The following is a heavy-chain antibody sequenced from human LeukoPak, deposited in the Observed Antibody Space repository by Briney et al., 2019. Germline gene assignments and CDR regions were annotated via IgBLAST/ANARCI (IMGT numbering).Heavy chain of an antibody. Sequence: PGVSLRLSCAASGFTFSGSAMHWVRQASGKGLEWVGRSRSKANSYARAYAASVKGRFTISRDDSKNTAYLQMNSLKTEDTAVYYCTRHLAGDYGDYRDYWGQGTLVTVSS. D-gene: IGHD4-17*01. CDR3: TRHLAGDYGDYRDY. CDR2: SRSKANSYAR. CDR1: GFTFSGSA. V-gene: IGHV3-73*01. J-gene: IGHJ4*02.